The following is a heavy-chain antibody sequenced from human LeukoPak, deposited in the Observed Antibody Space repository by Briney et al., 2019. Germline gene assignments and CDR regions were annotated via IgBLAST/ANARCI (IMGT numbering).Heavy chain of an antibody. V-gene: IGHV3-21*01. Sequence: GGSLRLSCAASGFTFSDYSMNWVRQAPGKGLEWVSSISSSSSYICYADSVRGRFTISRDNAKKSLYLQMNSLRAEDTAVYYCARDGTPYYYDSSGLSGYWGQGTLVTVSS. CDR2: ISSSSSYI. CDR3: ARDGTPYYYDSSGLSGY. CDR1: GFTFSDYS. J-gene: IGHJ4*02. D-gene: IGHD3-22*01.